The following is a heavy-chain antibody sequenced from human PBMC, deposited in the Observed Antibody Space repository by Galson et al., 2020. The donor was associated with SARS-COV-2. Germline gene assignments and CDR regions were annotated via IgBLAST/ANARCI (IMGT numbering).Heavy chain of an antibody. CDR3: ATERYYDSSGYVGYFDY. CDR2: ISSSSSYI. D-gene: IGHD3-22*01. J-gene: IGHJ4*02. Sequence: NSGGSLRLSCAASGFTFSSYSMNWVRQAPGKGLEWVSSISSSSSYIYYADSVKGRFTISRDNAKNSLYLQMNSLRAEDTAVYYCATERYYDSSGYVGYFDYWGQGTLVTVSS. CDR1: GFTFSSYS. V-gene: IGHV3-21*01.